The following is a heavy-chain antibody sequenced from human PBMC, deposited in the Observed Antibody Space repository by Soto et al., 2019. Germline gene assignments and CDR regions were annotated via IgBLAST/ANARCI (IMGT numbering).Heavy chain of an antibody. CDR3: ARLIRRDWFDP. D-gene: IGHD2-8*01. Sequence: SETLSLTCTVSGGSISSGDYYWSWIRQPPGKGLEWIGYIYYSGSTYYNPSLKSRVTISVDTAKNQFSLKLSSVTAADTAVYYCARLIRRDWFDPWGQGTLVTVSS. CDR2: IYYSGST. V-gene: IGHV4-30-4*01. CDR1: GGSISSGDYY. J-gene: IGHJ5*02.